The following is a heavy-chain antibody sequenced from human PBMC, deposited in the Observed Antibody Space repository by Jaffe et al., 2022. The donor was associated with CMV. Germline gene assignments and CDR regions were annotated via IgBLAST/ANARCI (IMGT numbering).Heavy chain of an antibody. CDR1: GFTFSSYA. Sequence: EVQLVESGGGLVQPGGSLRLSCAASGFTFSSYAMSWVRQAPGKGLEWVSAISGSGGSTYYADSVKGRFTISRDNSKNTLYLQMNSLRAEDTAVYYCARETTELDYYYYYYMDVWGKGTTVTVSS. D-gene: IGHD1-26*01. CDR2: ISGSGGST. CDR3: ARETTELDYYYYYYMDV. J-gene: IGHJ6*03. V-gene: IGHV3-23*04.